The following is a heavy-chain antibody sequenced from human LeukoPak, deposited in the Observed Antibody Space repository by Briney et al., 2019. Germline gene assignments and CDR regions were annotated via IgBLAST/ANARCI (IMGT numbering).Heavy chain of an antibody. V-gene: IGHV4-61*02. J-gene: IGHJ5*02. CDR3: ARDRYYYGSGGPGWFDP. Sequence: SQTLSLTCTVSGGSISSGSYYWSWIRQPAGKGLEWIGRIYTSGSTNYNPSLKSRVTISVDTSKNQFSLKLSSVTAADTAVYYCARDRYYYGSGGPGWFDPWGQGTLVTVSS. CDR1: GGSISSGSYY. CDR2: IYTSGST. D-gene: IGHD3-10*01.